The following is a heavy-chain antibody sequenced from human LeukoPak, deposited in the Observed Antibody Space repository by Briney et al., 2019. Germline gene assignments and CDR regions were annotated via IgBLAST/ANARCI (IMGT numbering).Heavy chain of an antibody. CDR1: GFTFSSYG. CDR3: AREDDWNYEDY. Sequence: GGSLRLSCAASGFTFSSYGMHWVRQAPGKGLEWVAVISYDGSNKYYADSVKGRFTISRDNAKNSLYLQMNSLRAEDTAIYYCAREDDWNYEDYWGQGTLVTVSS. D-gene: IGHD1-7*01. CDR2: ISYDGSNK. J-gene: IGHJ4*02. V-gene: IGHV3-30*03.